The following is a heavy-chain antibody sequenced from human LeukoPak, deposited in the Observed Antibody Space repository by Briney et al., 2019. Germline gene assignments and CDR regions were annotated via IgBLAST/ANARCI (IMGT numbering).Heavy chain of an antibody. CDR1: VGSISSGGYY. CDR3: ARERGGYSYGSASYYYCYYGMDV. D-gene: IGHD5-18*01. V-gene: IGHV4-31*03. J-gene: IGHJ6*02. Sequence: SETLSLTCTVSVGSISSGGYYWSWIRQHPGKGLEWIGYIYYIGSTYYNPSLKSRVTISVDTSKNQFSLKLSSVTAADTAVYYCARERGGYSYGSASYYYCYYGMDVWGQGTTVTVSS. CDR2: IYYIGST.